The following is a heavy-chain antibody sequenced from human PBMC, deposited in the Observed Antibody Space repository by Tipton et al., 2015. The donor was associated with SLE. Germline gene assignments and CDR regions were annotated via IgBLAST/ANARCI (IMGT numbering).Heavy chain of an antibody. Sequence: TLSLTCAVSGYSISSGYYWGWIRQPPGKGLEWIGSIYHSGSTYYNPSLKSRVTISVDTSKNQFSLKVTSVTAADTALYYCARGPRTSYFFDFWGQGTLVTVSS. J-gene: IGHJ4*02. CDR1: GYSISSGYY. V-gene: IGHV4-38-2*01. D-gene: IGHD3/OR15-3a*01. CDR3: ARGPRTSYFFDF. CDR2: IYHSGST.